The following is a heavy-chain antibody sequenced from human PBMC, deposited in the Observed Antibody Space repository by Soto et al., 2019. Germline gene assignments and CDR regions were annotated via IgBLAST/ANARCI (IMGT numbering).Heavy chain of an antibody. CDR1: GFTFSSYA. J-gene: IGHJ4*02. CDR2: ISGSGGST. V-gene: IGHV3-23*01. Sequence: GGSLRLSCAASGFTFSSYAMSWVRQAPGKGLEWVSAISGSGGSTYYADSVKGRFTISRDNSKNTLYLQMNSLRAEDTAVYYGANVVGQWLVPFYSWGKESLVTVSS. CDR3: ANVVGQWLVPFYS. D-gene: IGHD6-19*01.